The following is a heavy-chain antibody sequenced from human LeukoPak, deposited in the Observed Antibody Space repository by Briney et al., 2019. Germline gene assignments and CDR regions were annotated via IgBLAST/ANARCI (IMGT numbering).Heavy chain of an antibody. CDR3: AAWGSSSSPLPGMDV. Sequence: ASVKVSCKASGYTFTNYYMHWVRQAPGQGLEWMGVINPNGGGTSYAQKFQGRVTMTRDTSTSTVYMELSSLRSEDTAVDYCAAWGSSSSPLPGMDVWGQGTTVTVSS. V-gene: IGHV1-46*01. J-gene: IGHJ6*02. CDR2: INPNGGGT. CDR1: GYTFTNYY. D-gene: IGHD6-13*01.